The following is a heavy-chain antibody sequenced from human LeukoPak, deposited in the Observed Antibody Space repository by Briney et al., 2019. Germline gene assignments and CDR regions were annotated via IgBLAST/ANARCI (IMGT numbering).Heavy chain of an antibody. J-gene: IGHJ4*02. V-gene: IGHV4-39*07. CDR2: INHSGST. CDR1: GGSISSISYN. D-gene: IGHD3-10*01. CDR3: ARRRRTGSYLYYFDY. Sequence: SETLSLTCTVSGGSISSISYNWRCIRQPPGKGLEWIGEINHSGSTNYNPSLKSRVTIAVDTSKNQFSLKLSSVTAADTAVYYCARRRRTGSYLYYFDYWGQGTLVTVSS.